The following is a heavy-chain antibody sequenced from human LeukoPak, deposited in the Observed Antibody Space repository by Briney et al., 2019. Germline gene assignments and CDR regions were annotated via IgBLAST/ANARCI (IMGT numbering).Heavy chain of an antibody. Sequence: SETLSLTCAVYGGSFSGYYWSWIRQPPGKGLEWIGEINHSGSTNYNPSLKSRDTISVDTSKNQFSLKLSSVTAADTAVYYCASLMTTVTTSGDYWGQGTLVTVSS. CDR1: GGSFSGYY. D-gene: IGHD4-17*01. V-gene: IGHV4-34*01. CDR2: INHSGST. CDR3: ASLMTTVTTSGDY. J-gene: IGHJ4*02.